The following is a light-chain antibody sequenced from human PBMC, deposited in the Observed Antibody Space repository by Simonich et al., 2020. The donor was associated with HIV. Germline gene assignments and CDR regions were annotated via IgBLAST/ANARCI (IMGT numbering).Light chain of an antibody. CDR2: AAS. Sequence: IQMTQFPSSLSASLGDRVTLTCRASQSIRSYLNWYQQKEGKAPKLLIYAASSLQSGVPSKFSGSGSGTDFTLTISSLQPEDFGTYYCQQSYSTPIAFGQGTRLEIK. CDR1: QSIRSY. V-gene: IGKV1-39*01. J-gene: IGKJ5*01. CDR3: QQSYSTPIA.